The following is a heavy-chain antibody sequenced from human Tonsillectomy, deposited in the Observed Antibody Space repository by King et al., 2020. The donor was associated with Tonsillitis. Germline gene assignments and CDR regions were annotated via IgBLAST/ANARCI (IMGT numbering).Heavy chain of an antibody. V-gene: IGHV1-69*09. CDR3: ARDITMVRGVIMHALDI. CDR1: GGTFTIYA. CDR2: IIPIVGIA. J-gene: IGHJ3*02. D-gene: IGHD3-10*01. Sequence: VQLVESGSEVKKPGSSVKVSCKDSGGTFTIYAISWLRQAPGQGLEWIGRIIPIVGIANYAQKFQGRVTITADKSTSTAYMELSRMRSEDTAVYYCARDITMVRGVIMHALDIWGQGTMVTVSS.